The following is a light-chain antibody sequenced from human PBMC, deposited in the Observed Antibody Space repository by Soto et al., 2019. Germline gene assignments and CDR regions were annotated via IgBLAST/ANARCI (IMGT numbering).Light chain of an antibody. CDR1: QSVSRY. V-gene: IGKV3-11*01. CDR2: DGS. J-gene: IGKJ1*01. Sequence: EIVLTQSPATLSLSPGERATLSCRASQSVSRYLAWYQQKPGQAPRLLIYDGSNRATGIPAIFSGSGSGTDSTLTISNLEPEDFAVYYCQQRSNWPWTFGQGTKVEIK. CDR3: QQRSNWPWT.